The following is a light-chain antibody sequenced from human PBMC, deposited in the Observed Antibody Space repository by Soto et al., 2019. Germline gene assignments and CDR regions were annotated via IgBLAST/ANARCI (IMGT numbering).Light chain of an antibody. CDR3: QQSSNWQGT. V-gene: IGKV3-11*01. Sequence: EIVLTQSPATLSLSPGERATLSCRASQSVSTYLAWYQQPPGRPPRLLIYDASKRAPGIPARFSGSGSGTDFTLTVSSLEPEDFAVYYCQQSSNWQGTFGRGTRVDI. J-gene: IGKJ1*01. CDR1: QSVSTY. CDR2: DAS.